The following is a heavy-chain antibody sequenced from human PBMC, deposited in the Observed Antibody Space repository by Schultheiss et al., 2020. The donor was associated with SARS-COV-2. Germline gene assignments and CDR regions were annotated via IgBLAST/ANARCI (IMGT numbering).Heavy chain of an antibody. CDR1: GFTFSSYE. CDR2: ISSSGSTI. CDR3: ARIGPYYYYYGMDV. Sequence: GESLKISCAASGFTFSSYEMNWVRQAPGKGLEWVSYISSSGSTIYYADSVKGRFTISRDNAKNSLYLQMNSLRAEDTAVYYCARIGPYYYYYGMDVWGQGTTVTVSS. V-gene: IGHV3-48*03. J-gene: IGHJ6*02.